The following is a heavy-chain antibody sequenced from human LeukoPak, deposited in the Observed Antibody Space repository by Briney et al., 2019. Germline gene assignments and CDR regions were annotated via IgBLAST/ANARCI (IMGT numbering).Heavy chain of an antibody. CDR3: ARVDSSGYYYAQY. Sequence: ASVKVSCKASGYTFTGYYMHWVRQAPGQGLEWMGWISAYNGNTNYAQKLQGRVTMTTDTSTSTAYMELRSLRSDDTAVYYCARVDSSGYYYAQYWGQGTLVTVSS. CDR2: ISAYNGNT. V-gene: IGHV1-18*04. J-gene: IGHJ4*02. D-gene: IGHD3-22*01. CDR1: GYTFTGYY.